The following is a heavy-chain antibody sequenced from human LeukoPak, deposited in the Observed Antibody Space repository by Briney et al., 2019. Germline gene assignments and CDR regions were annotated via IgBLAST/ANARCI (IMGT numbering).Heavy chain of an antibody. CDR3: ARGSIAVAGTFYYYGMDV. V-gene: IGHV1-8*01. D-gene: IGHD6-19*01. CDR2: MNPNSGNT. Sequence: ASVKVSCKASGYTFTSYDINWVRQATGQGLEWMGWMNPNSGNTGYAQKFQGRVTMTRNTSISTAYMELSSLRSEDTAVYYCARGSIAVAGTFYYYGMDVWGQGTTVTVSS. CDR1: GYTFTSYD. J-gene: IGHJ6*02.